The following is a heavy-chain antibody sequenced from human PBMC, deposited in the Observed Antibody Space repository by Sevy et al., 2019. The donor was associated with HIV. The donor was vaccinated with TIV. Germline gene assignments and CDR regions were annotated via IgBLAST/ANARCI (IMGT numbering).Heavy chain of an antibody. Sequence: GGSLRLSCAASGFTFSDFYMTWIRQTPGRGLEWLSYISSSDPTNGNTIYYADSVKGRFTISRDNAKKALYLQMNSLRAEDTAVYYCAREGSLRYLDLWGRSTLVTVSS. CDR2: ISSSDPTNGNTI. J-gene: IGHJ2*01. D-gene: IGHD3-10*01. CDR1: GFTFSDFY. V-gene: IGHV3-11*01. CDR3: AREGSLRYLDL.